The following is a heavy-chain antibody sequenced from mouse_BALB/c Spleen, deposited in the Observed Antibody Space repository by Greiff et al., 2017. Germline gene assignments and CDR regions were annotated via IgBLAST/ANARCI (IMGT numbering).Heavy chain of an antibody. J-gene: IGHJ4*01. CDR2: IWGDGST. CDR1: GFSLTSYG. CDR3: ASINAVGNYAMDY. V-gene: IGHV2-3*01. Sequence: VQLQESGPGLVAPSHTLSITCTASGFSLTSYGVSWVRQPPGKGLEWLGVIWGDGSTNYHSALISRLSISNDNSKSQVFLKLNSLQTDDTATYYCASINAVGNYAMDYWGQGTSVTVSS. D-gene: IGHD1-1*01.